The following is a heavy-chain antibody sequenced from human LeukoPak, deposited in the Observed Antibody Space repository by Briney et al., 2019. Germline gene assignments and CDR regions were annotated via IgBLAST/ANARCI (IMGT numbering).Heavy chain of an antibody. Sequence: GASVKVSCKASGYSFTTHKMHWVRQAPGQGLEWMGIINPSDIRSRSAQKFQGRLTMTRDTSTSTVYMELRSLTSDDTAVYYCARAGAVVDNWFDPWGQGTLVTVSS. D-gene: IGHD2-15*01. CDR1: GYSFTTHK. V-gene: IGHV1-46*01. J-gene: IGHJ5*02. CDR2: INPSDIRS. CDR3: ARAGAVVDNWFDP.